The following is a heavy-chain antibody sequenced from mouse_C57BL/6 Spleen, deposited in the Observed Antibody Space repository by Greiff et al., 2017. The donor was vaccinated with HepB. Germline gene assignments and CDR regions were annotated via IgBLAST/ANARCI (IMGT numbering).Heavy chain of an antibody. D-gene: IGHD2-4*01. CDR1: GYTFTSYW. Sequence: QVQLQQSGAELVMPGASVKLSCKASGYTFTSYWMHWVKQRPGQGLEWIGEIDPSDSYTNYNQKFKGKSTLTVDKSSSTAYMQLSSLTSEDSAVYYCARFHDYDVVAFDYWGQGTTLTVSS. V-gene: IGHV1-69*01. CDR2: IDPSDSYT. J-gene: IGHJ2*01. CDR3: ARFHDYDVVAFDY.